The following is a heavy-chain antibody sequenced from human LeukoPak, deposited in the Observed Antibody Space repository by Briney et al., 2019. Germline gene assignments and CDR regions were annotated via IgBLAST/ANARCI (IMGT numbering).Heavy chain of an antibody. V-gene: IGHV1-24*01. CDR1: GYTLTELS. D-gene: IGHD6-13*01. Sequence: GASVKVSCKVSGYTLTELSMHWVRQAPGKGLEWMGGFDPEDGETIYARKFQGRVTMTEDTSTDTAYMELSSLRSEDTAVYYCATDPFSIAAAGSVDYWGQGTLVTVSS. CDR3: ATDPFSIAAAGSVDY. CDR2: FDPEDGET. J-gene: IGHJ4*02.